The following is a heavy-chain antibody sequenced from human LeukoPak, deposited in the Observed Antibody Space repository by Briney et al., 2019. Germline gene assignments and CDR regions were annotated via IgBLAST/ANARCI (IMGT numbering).Heavy chain of an antibody. CDR3: ATSIGSGSYYTPFDY. J-gene: IGHJ4*02. CDR2: INPSGGST. CDR1: GYTFTSYY. V-gene: IGHV1-46*01. D-gene: IGHD3-10*01. Sequence: ASVKVSCKASGYTFTSYYMHWVRQAPGQGLEWMGIINPSGGSTSYTQKFQGRVTITRDTSTSTVYMELSSLRSEDTAVYYCATSIGSGSYYTPFDYWGQGTLVTVSS.